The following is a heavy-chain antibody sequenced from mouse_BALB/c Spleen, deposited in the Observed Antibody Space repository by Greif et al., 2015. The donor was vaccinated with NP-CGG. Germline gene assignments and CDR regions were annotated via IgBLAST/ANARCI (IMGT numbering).Heavy chain of an antibody. CDR2: INPSTGYT. Sequence: QVQLQQPGAELAKPGASVKMSCKASGYTFTSYWMHWVKQRPGQGLEWIGYINPSTGYTEYNQKFKDKATLTADKSSSTAYMQLSSLTSEDSAVYYCARSYEGYLDVWGAGTTVTVSS. CDR1: GYTFTSYW. J-gene: IGHJ1*01. V-gene: IGHV1-7*01. D-gene: IGHD1-1*01. CDR3: ARSYEGYLDV.